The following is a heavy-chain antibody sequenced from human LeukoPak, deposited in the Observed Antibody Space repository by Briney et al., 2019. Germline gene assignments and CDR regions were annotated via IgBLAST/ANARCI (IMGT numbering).Heavy chain of an antibody. J-gene: IGHJ5*02. CDR1: GFTFDDYA. CDR3: AKGPARILYWEGWFDP. V-gene: IGHV3-9*01. CDR2: ISWNSGSI. D-gene: IGHD2-8*02. Sequence: GGSLRLSCAASGFTFDDYAMHWVRQAPGKGLEWVSGISWNSGSIGYADSVKGRFTISRDNAKNSLYLQMNSLRAKDTALYYCAKGPARILYWEGWFDPWGQGTLVTVSS.